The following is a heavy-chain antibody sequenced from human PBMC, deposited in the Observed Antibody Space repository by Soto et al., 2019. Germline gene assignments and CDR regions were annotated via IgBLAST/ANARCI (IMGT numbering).Heavy chain of an antibody. CDR2: ISGSGGST. Sequence: PGGSLRLSCAASGFTFSSYAMSWVRQAPGKGLEWVSAISGSGGSTYYADSVKGRFTISRDNSKNTLYLQMNSLRAEDTAVYYCAKDPIAVADGLGGYYFDYWGQGTLVTVSS. V-gene: IGHV3-23*01. CDR3: AKDPIAVADGLGGYYFDY. D-gene: IGHD6-19*01. J-gene: IGHJ4*02. CDR1: GFTFSSYA.